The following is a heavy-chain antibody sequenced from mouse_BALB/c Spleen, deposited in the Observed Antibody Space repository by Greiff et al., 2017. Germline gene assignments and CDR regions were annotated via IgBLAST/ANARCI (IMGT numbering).Heavy chain of an antibody. V-gene: IGHV1-7*01. Sequence: VQLVESGAELAKPGASVKMSCKASGYTFTSYWMHWVKQRPGQGLEWIGYINPSTGYTEYNQKFKDKATLTADKSSSTAYMQLSSLTSEDSAVYYCAMSYRYDGGFAYWGQGTLVTVSA. CDR3: AMSYRYDGGFAY. D-gene: IGHD2-14*01. CDR2: INPSTGYT. J-gene: IGHJ3*01. CDR1: GYTFTSYW.